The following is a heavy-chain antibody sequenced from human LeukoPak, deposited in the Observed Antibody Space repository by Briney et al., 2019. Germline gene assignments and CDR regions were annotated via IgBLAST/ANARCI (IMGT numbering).Heavy chain of an antibody. CDR2: INPNSGGT. CDR1: GYTFTGYY. V-gene: IGHV1-2*02. J-gene: IGHJ4*02. Sequence: GSSVKVSCKASGYTFTGYYMHWVRQAPGQGLEWMGWINPNSGGTNYAQKFQGRVTMTRDTSISTAYMELSSLRSEDTAVYYCARGRYCGGDCYYTAPDYWGQGTLVTVSS. CDR3: ARGRYCGGDCYYTAPDY. D-gene: IGHD2-21*02.